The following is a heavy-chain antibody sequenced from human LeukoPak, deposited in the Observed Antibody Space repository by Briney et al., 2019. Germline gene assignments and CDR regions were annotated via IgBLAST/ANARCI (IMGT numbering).Heavy chain of an antibody. CDR2: ISAYNGNT. J-gene: IGHJ3*02. Sequence: GASVKVSCKAAGYAFTSYGISWVRQAPGQGLEWMGWISAYNGNTNYAQKFKGRVTMTTDTSTSTAYMELRSLRSDDTAVYYCARDEPQYYDILTGYHDAFDIWGQGQWSPSLQ. V-gene: IGHV1-18*04. D-gene: IGHD3-9*01. CDR3: ARDEPQYYDILTGYHDAFDI. CDR1: GYAFTSYG.